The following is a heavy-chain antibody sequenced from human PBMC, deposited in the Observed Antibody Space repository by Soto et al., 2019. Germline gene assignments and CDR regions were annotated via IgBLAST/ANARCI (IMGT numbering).Heavy chain of an antibody. CDR3: ARDILDGYNYDDY. J-gene: IGHJ4*02. CDR1: GGTFSSYA. CDR2: IIPIFGTA. Sequence: SVTVSCKAFGGTFSSYAISWVRQAPGQGLEWIGGIIPIFGTANYAQKFEGRVTITADESTSTAYMKLSSLRSEDTAVYYCARDILDGYNYDDYWGQGTLVTVSS. D-gene: IGHD5-12*01. V-gene: IGHV1-69*13.